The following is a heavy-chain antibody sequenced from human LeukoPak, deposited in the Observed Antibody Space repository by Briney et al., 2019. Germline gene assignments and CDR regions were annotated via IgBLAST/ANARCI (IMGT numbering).Heavy chain of an antibody. V-gene: IGHV1-2*02. CDR3: ARVRRLIVGARFAFDP. D-gene: IGHD1-26*01. CDR2: INPNSGGT. J-gene: IGHJ5*02. CDR1: GYTFTGYY. Sequence: GASVKVSCKASGYTFTGYYMHWVRQAPGQGLEWMGWINPNSGGTNYAQKFQGRVTMTRDTSISTAYMELSRLRSDDTAVYYCARVRRLIVGARFAFDPWGQGTLVTVSS.